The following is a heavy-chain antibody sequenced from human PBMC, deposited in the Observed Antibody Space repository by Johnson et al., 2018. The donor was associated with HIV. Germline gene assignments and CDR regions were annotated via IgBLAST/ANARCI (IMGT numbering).Heavy chain of an antibody. CDR2: ISYDGINK. CDR1: GFTVSSYG. Sequence: QVQLVESGGGVVQPGGSLRLSCAASGFTVSSYGMHWVRQAPGKGLEWVAVISYDGINKYYADSVKGRFTISRDNSKNTLYLQMNSPRAEDTAVYYCANLGYSSSWDYDGFDIWGQGTMVTVSS. CDR3: ANLGYSSSWDYDGFDI. V-gene: IGHV3-30*18. J-gene: IGHJ3*02. D-gene: IGHD6-13*01.